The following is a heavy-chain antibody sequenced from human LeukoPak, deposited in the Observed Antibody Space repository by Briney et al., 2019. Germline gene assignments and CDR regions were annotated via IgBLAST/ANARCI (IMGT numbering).Heavy chain of an antibody. CDR1: GYTFTSYD. CDR2: MNPNSGNT. CDR3: ARLDYSNVLQDDY. J-gene: IGHJ4*02. V-gene: IGHV1-8*01. D-gene: IGHD4-11*01. Sequence: ASVKVSCKAPGYTFTSYDINWVRQATGQGLEWMGWMNPNSGNTGYAQKFQGRVTMTRNTSISTAYMELSSLRSEDTAVYYCARLDYSNVLQDDYWGQGTLVTVSS.